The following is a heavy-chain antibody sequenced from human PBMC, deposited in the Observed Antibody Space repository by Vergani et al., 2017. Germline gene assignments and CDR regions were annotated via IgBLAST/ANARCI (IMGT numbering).Heavy chain of an antibody. Sequence: QVQLQESGPGLVKPSQTLSLTCTVSGGSFSTGGQSWTWLRQSAGKGLEWIGRIYTSGATNYNPSLRSRAIMSVDASKKQFSLKLTSVTAADSAFYFCARGQTGYSRDWSTYFFYMDVWGKGTTVTVSS. CDR3: ARGQTGYSRDWSTYFFYMDV. D-gene: IGHD3/OR15-3a*01. J-gene: IGHJ6*03. V-gene: IGHV4-61*02. CDR2: IYTSGAT. CDR1: GGSFSTGGQS.